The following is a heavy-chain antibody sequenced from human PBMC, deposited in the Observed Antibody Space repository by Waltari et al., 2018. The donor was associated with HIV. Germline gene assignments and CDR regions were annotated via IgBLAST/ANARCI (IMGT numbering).Heavy chain of an antibody. J-gene: IGHJ4*02. D-gene: IGHD3-22*01. Sequence: QVQLVQSGAEVKKPGSSVMVSCNDSGGTFSSYSIRWVRQALGQGLEWMGRLSPILGRANYAQKFQGRVTSTADKSTSTAYRELSSLRSEDTAVYYCARENYYDSSGPLLDYWGQGTLVTVAS. CDR3: ARENYYDSSGPLLDY. CDR1: GGTFSSYS. V-gene: IGHV1-69*08. CDR2: LSPILGRA.